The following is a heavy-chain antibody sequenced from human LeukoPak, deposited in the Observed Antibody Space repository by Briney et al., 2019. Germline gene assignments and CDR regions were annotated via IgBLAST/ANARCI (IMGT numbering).Heavy chain of an antibody. D-gene: IGHD3-10*01. Sequence: PGGSLRLSCAASGFTFDDYAMHWVRQAPGKGLEWVSLISGDGGSTYYADSVKGRFTISRDNSKNSLYLQMNSLITEDTALYYCAKDGGFGELLKTPLDYWGQGTLVTVSS. V-gene: IGHV3-43*02. CDR2: ISGDGGST. J-gene: IGHJ4*02. CDR3: AKDGGFGELLKTPLDY. CDR1: GFTFDDYA.